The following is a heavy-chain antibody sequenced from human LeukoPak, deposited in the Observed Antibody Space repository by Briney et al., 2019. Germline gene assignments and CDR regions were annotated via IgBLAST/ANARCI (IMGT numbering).Heavy chain of an antibody. Sequence: SETLSLTCTVSGGSISSYYWSWIRQPPGKGLEWIGYIYYSGSTNYNPSLKSRVTISVDTSKNQFSLKLSSVTAADTAVYYCARFSGLRYFDWMGYAFDIWGQGTMVTVSS. J-gene: IGHJ3*02. CDR1: GGSISSYY. CDR3: ARFSGLRYFDWMGYAFDI. V-gene: IGHV4-59*01. D-gene: IGHD3-9*01. CDR2: IYYSGST.